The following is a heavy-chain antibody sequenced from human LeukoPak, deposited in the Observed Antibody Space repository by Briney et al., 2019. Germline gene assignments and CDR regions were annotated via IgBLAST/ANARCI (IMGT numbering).Heavy chain of an antibody. D-gene: IGHD1-14*01. Sequence: PGGSLRLSCAGSGFTFSDHYIDWVRQAPGKGLEWVGRSRNKANSYTTEYAASVKGRFIISRDDSESSLYLQMNSLTAEDTAVYYCARARGRWNQFDYWGQGALVTVSS. CDR2: SRNKANSYTT. V-gene: IGHV3-72*01. CDR3: ARARGRWNQFDY. CDR1: GFTFSDHY. J-gene: IGHJ4*02.